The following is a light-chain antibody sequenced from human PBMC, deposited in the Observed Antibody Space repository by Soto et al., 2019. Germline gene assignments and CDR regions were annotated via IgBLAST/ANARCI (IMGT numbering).Light chain of an antibody. CDR2: GAS. J-gene: IGKJ5*01. Sequence: EIVLTQSPATVSVSPGETTTLSCRASSSVYGNLAWYQQKPGQAPSLLIYGASTRASGIPARFSGSGSGTDFTLTITSLQAEEFAVYYCQQYSEWPPFTFGQGTRLEIK. CDR3: QQYSEWPPFT. V-gene: IGKV3-15*01. CDR1: SSVYGN.